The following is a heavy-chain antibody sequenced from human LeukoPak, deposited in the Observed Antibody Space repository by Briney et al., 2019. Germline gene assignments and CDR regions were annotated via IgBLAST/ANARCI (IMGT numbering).Heavy chain of an antibody. Sequence: SETLSLTCAVYGGSFSGYYWSWIRQPPGKGLEWIGEINHSGSTNYNPSLKSRVTISVDTSKNQFSLKLSSVTAADTAVYYCATLRGYSYGHGFDYWGQGTLVTVYS. CDR1: GGSFSGYY. D-gene: IGHD5-18*01. CDR3: ATLRGYSYGHGFDY. J-gene: IGHJ4*02. V-gene: IGHV4-34*01. CDR2: INHSGST.